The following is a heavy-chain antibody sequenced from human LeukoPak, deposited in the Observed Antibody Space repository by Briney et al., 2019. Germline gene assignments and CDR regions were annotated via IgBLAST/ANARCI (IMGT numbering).Heavy chain of an antibody. CDR3: ARSSSWYCLDY. CDR2: ISSSASTI. D-gene: IGHD6-13*01. J-gene: IGHJ4*02. CDR1: GFTFSIHG. V-gene: IGHV3-48*04. Sequence: GGSLRLSCAASGFTFSIHGMHWIRQAPGKGLEWVSYISSSASTIYYADSVKGRFTISSDNAKNSLYLQMNSLRAEDTAVYYCARSSSWYCLDYWGQGTLVTVSS.